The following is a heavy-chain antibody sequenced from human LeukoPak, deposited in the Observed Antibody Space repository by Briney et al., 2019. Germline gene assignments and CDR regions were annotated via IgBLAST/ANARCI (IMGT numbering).Heavy chain of an antibody. CDR2: ISGGGGSP. CDR1: GFTFNIYA. D-gene: IGHD3-10*01. V-gene: IGHV3-23*01. CDR3: ARAGGSGTVDY. J-gene: IGHJ4*01. Sequence: GGSLRLSCAASGFTFNIYAMSWVRQAPGKGLEWVSGISGGGGSPYYADSVKGRFTISRDNSKNTLYLQMNSLRAEDTAVYYCARAGGSGTVDYWGHGTLVTVSS.